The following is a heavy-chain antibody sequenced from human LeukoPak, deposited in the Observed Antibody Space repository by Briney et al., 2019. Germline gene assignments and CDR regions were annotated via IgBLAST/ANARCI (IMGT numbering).Heavy chain of an antibody. D-gene: IGHD3-16*02. CDR3: ARAPPGITFGGVIVRRYFDY. Sequence: SETLSLTCAVYGGSFSGYHWSWIRQPPGKGLEWIGEINHSGSTNYNPSLKSRVTISVDTSKNQFSLKLSSVTAADTAVYYCARAPPGITFGGVIVRRYFDYWGQGTLVTVSS. CDR2: INHSGST. J-gene: IGHJ4*02. V-gene: IGHV4-34*01. CDR1: GGSFSGYH.